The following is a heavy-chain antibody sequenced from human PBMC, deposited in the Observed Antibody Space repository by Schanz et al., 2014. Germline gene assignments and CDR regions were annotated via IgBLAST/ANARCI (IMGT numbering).Heavy chain of an antibody. CDR3: AKDQLANYRGSGYNWFDP. Sequence: QVQLVESGGGLVKPGGSLRLSCAASGFTFSSYGMHWVRQAPGKGLEWVTFIRFDGSDKYYADSVKGRFSVSRDNSKNTLYLQMNSLRADDTAVYYCAKDQLANYRGSGYNWFDPWGQGTLVTVSS. V-gene: IGHV3-30*02. CDR1: GFTFSSYG. J-gene: IGHJ5*02. D-gene: IGHD3-10*01. CDR2: IRFDGSDK.